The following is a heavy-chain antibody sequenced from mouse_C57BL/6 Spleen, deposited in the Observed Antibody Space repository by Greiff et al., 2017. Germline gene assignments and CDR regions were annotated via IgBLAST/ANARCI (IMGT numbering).Heavy chain of an antibody. CDR1: GYSITSGYY. V-gene: IGHV3-6*01. Sequence: EVKLLESGPGLVKPSQSLSLTCSVTGYSITSGYYWNWIRQFPGNKLEWMGYISYDGSNNYNPSLKNRISITRDTSKNQFFLKLNSVTTEDTATYYCATGGNTWFAYWGQGTLVTVSA. J-gene: IGHJ3*01. D-gene: IGHD2-1*01. CDR3: ATGGNTWFAY. CDR2: ISYDGSN.